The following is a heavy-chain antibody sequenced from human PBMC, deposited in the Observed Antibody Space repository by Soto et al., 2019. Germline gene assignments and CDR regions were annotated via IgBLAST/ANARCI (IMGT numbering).Heavy chain of an antibody. CDR3: SQDTYYHDTSGYYTFDY. V-gene: IGHV3-30*18. D-gene: IGHD3-22*01. CDR1: GLTFSSYG. J-gene: IGHJ4*02. CDR2: ISYDGRNK. Sequence: GGSLRLSCAASGLTFSSYGMHWVRQAPGRGLEWVAGISYDGRNKYYVDSVKGRFTISRDNSKNTLDLQMNSLRVEDTAVFYCSQDTYYHDTSGYYTFDYWGQGALVTVSS.